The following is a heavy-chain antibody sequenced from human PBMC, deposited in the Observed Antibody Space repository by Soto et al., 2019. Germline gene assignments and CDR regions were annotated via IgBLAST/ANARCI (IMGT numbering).Heavy chain of an antibody. V-gene: IGHV3-30-3*01. CDR2: ISYDGSNK. Sequence: QVQLVESGGGVVQPGRSLRLSCAASGFTFSSYAMHWVRQAPGKGLEWVAVISYDGSNKYYADSVKGRFTISRDNSKNTLYLQMNSLRAEDTAVYYCARDSRPYDFWSGYYTGLFPTGYYYYYGMDVWGQGTTVTVSS. CDR1: GFTFSSYA. CDR3: ARDSRPYDFWSGYYTGLFPTGYYYYYGMDV. D-gene: IGHD3-3*01. J-gene: IGHJ6*02.